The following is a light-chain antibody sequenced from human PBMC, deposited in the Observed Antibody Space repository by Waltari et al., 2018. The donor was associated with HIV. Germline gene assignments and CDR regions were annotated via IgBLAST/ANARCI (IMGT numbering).Light chain of an antibody. CDR2: SNN. V-gene: IGLV1-44*01. CDR3: ATLDDSLNGPV. J-gene: IGLJ2*01. Sequence: QSVLTQPPSASGTPGQRFTISCSGSSSNIRDNAVIWYQQFPGTAPKLPRHSNNQRPSGVPDRFSGSKSGTSASLAISGLQSEDEADYYCATLDDSLNGPVFGGGTKVTVL. CDR1: SSNIRDNA.